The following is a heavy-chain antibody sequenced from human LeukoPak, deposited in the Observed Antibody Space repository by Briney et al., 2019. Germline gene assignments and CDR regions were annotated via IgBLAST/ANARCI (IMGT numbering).Heavy chain of an antibody. Sequence: SVKVSCKASGGTFSSYAISWGRQAPGQGLEWMGRIIPILGIANYAQKFQGRVTIPADKSTSTAYMELSSLRSEDTAVYYCARNYYGLRANYYDSSGGSMDVWGQGTPVTVSS. V-gene: IGHV1-69*04. CDR2: IIPILGIA. D-gene: IGHD3-22*01. CDR1: GGTFSSYA. J-gene: IGHJ6*02. CDR3: ARNYYGLRANYYDSSGGSMDV.